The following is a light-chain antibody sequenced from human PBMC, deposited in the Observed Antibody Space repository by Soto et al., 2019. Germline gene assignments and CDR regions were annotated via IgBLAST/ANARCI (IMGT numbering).Light chain of an antibody. Sequence: DIQLTQSPSFLSASVGERVTITCRASQGITSYLAWYQQKPGTAPQLLIYAASTLQSGVPSRFSGSGSGTEFTLTISSLQPADFATYYCQQLHSNPYTFGQGTKVEI. V-gene: IGKV1-9*01. CDR3: QQLHSNPYT. CDR1: QGITSY. J-gene: IGKJ2*01. CDR2: AAS.